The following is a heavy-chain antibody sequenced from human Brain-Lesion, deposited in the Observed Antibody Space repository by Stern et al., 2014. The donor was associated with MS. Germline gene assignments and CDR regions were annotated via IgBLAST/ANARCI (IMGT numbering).Heavy chain of an antibody. CDR2: ITWNSGTI. CDR3: AKDMMDYFGSGTFGSFDH. V-gene: IGHV3-9*01. CDR1: GFSFEDHG. D-gene: IGHD3-10*01. Sequence: EVQLVESGGGVVKPGRSLRLSCEASGFSFEDHGMHWVRQAPGKGLEWVAGITWNSGTIAYADSVKGRFTISRDDAKNSLYLHMNGLRAEDTALYYCAKDMMDYFGSGTFGSFDHWGQGTLVTVSS. J-gene: IGHJ4*02.